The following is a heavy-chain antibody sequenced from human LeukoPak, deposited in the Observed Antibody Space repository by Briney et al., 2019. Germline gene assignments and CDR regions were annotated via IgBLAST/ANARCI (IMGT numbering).Heavy chain of an antibody. Sequence: TGGSLRLSCAASGFTVSSNYMSWVRQAPGKGLEWVSSISSSSSYIYYADSVKGRFTISRDNAKNSLYLQMNSLRAEDTAVYYCARTKNNWFDPWGQGTLVTVSS. CDR2: ISSSSSYI. CDR1: GFTVSSNY. CDR3: ARTKNNWFDP. J-gene: IGHJ5*02. V-gene: IGHV3-21*01.